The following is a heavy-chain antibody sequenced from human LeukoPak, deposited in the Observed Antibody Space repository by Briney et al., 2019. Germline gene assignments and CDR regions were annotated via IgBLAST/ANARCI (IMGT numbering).Heavy chain of an antibody. CDR2: IIPIFGTA. CDR3: ARAEGDVDTAMAKLHGAFDI. Sequence: SVKVSCKASGGTFSSYAISWVRQAAGQGLEWMGGIIPIFGTANYAQKFQGRVTITADESTSTAYMELSSLRSEDTAVYYCARAEGDVDTAMAKLHGAFDIWGQGTMVTVSS. CDR1: GGTFSSYA. V-gene: IGHV1-69*01. J-gene: IGHJ3*02. D-gene: IGHD5-18*01.